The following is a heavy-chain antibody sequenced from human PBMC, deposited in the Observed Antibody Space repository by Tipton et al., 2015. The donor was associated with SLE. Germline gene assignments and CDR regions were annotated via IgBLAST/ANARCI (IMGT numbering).Heavy chain of an antibody. V-gene: IGHV4-61*09. J-gene: IGHJ4*02. CDR3: ARDPGPYFDY. CDR2: IYTSGST. CDR1: GDSIRSGTYY. Sequence: LRLSCTVSGDSIRSGTYYWSWIRQPAGKGLEWIGHIYTSGSTNYNPSLKSRVTISVDTSKNQFSLKLSSVTAADTAVYYCARDPGPYFDYWGQGTLVTVSS.